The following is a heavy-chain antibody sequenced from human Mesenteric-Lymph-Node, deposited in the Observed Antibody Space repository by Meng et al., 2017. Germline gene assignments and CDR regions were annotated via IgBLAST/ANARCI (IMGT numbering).Heavy chain of an antibody. V-gene: IGHV6-1*02. CDR2: TYYTSKYYN. Sequence: QGQLVPAGPGLGKPSKTPSLTRASSGDSVTSNSAAWNWIRQSPSRGLGWLGRTYYTSKYYNDYALSVKSRITINPDTSKNQFSLQLNSVTPEDTAIYYCARDWGDVRGGFDFWGQGTLVTVSS. CDR1: GDSVTSNSAA. J-gene: IGHJ4*02. CDR3: ARDWGDVRGGFDF. D-gene: IGHD3-10*02.